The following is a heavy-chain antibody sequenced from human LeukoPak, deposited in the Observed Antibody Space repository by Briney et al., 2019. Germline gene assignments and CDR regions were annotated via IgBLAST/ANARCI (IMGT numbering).Heavy chain of an antibody. Sequence: PGRSLRLSCAASGFTFDDYAMHWVRQAPGKGLEWVSGISWNSGSICYADSVKGRFTISRDNAKNTLFLQMNSLRVEDTAVYYCARESSDYGDYDAFDIWGRGTMVTVSS. CDR3: ARESSDYGDYDAFDI. CDR2: ISWNSGSI. V-gene: IGHV3-9*01. J-gene: IGHJ3*02. CDR1: GFTFDDYA. D-gene: IGHD4-17*01.